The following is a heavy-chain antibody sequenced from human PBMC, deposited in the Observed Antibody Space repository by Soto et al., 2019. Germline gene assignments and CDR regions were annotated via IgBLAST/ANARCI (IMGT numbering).Heavy chain of an antibody. V-gene: IGHV4-4*02. Sequence: SETLSLTCAFSGCSISSSNWWSWVRQPPGKGLEWIGEIYHSGSTNYNPSLKSRVTISVDRSKNQFSLKLSSVTAADTAVYYCARGGVDYYDSSGYYFSPYYFDYWGQGTLVTVSS. CDR3: ARGGVDYYDSSGYYFSPYYFDY. D-gene: IGHD3-22*01. CDR2: IYHSGST. CDR1: GCSISSSNW. J-gene: IGHJ4*02.